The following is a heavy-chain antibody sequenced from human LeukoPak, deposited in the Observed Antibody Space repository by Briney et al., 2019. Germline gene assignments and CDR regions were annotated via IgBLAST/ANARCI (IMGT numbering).Heavy chain of an antibody. Sequence: GGSLRLSCAASGFTFGIYWMSWVRQAPGKGLEWVANIKEDGSEKYYVDSVKGRFTISRDNAKKSLYLQMNSLRAEDMAVYYCARGFDGVQAFDIWGQGTMVTVSS. CDR2: IKEDGSEK. CDR3: ARGFDGVQAFDI. J-gene: IGHJ3*02. D-gene: IGHD3-16*01. V-gene: IGHV3-7*01. CDR1: GFTFGIYW.